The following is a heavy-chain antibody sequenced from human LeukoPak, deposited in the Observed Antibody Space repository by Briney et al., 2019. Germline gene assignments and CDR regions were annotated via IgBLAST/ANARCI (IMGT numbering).Heavy chain of an antibody. CDR3: ATRYCSSTSCRNNWFDP. Sequence: SVKVSCKASGGTFSSYAISWVRQAPGQGLEWMGGIIPIFGTANYAQKFQGRVTITADESTSTAYMELSSLRSEDTAVYYCATRYCSSTSCRNNWFDPWGQGTLITVSS. D-gene: IGHD2-2*01. J-gene: IGHJ5*02. CDR1: GGTFSSYA. V-gene: IGHV1-69*13. CDR2: IIPIFGTA.